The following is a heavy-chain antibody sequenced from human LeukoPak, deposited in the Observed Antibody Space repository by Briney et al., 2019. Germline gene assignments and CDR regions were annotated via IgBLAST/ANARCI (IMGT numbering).Heavy chain of an antibody. Sequence: PGGSLRLSCAASGFTFSSYGMHWVRQAPGKGLEWVAFIRYDGSNKYYADSVKGRFTISRDNSKNTLYLQMNSLRAEDTAVYYCAKAPQPYQLLLDAFDIWGQGTMVTVSS. J-gene: IGHJ3*02. D-gene: IGHD2-2*01. CDR2: IRYDGSNK. V-gene: IGHV3-30*02. CDR1: GFTFSSYG. CDR3: AKAPQPYQLLLDAFDI.